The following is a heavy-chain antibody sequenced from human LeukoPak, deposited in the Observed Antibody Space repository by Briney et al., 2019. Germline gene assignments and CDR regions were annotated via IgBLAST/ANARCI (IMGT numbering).Heavy chain of an antibody. D-gene: IGHD4-17*01. CDR3: AMDAAVKDS. J-gene: IGHJ4*02. CDR1: GFTFSSYS. V-gene: IGHV3-21*01. CDR2: ISSSSSHI. Sequence: GGSLRLSCAASGFTFSSYSMNWVRQAPGKGLEWVSSISSSSSHIYYADSVKGRFTISRDNAKNTLYLQMNSLRAEDTAVYYCAMDAAVKDSWGQGTLVTVSS.